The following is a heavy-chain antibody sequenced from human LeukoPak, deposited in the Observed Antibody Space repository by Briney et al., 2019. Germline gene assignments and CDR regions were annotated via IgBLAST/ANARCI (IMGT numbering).Heavy chain of an antibody. CDR2: IYYSGST. CDR1: GGSISSSSYY. V-gene: IGHV4-39*01. Sequence: SESLSLTCTVSGGSISSSSYYWGWIRQPPGTGLEWIGSIYYSGSTYYNPSLKSRVTISVDTSKNQFSLKLSSVTAADTAVYYCARHRAIYFDYWGQGTLVTVSS. D-gene: IGHD2-2*01. CDR3: ARHRAIYFDY. J-gene: IGHJ4*02.